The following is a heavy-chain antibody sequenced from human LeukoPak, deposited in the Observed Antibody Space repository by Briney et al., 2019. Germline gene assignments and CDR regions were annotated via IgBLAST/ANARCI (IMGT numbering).Heavy chain of an antibody. V-gene: IGHV1-69*05. J-gene: IGHJ4*02. CDR1: GGTFSSYA. CDR3: ARFGSSYYDSSGYFMSFDY. Sequence: SVKVSCKASGGTFSSYAISWLRQAPGQGLEWMGGIIPIFGTANYAQKFQGRVTMTTDESTSTAYMELSSLRSEDTAVYYCARFGSSYYDSSGYFMSFDYWGQGTLVTVSS. CDR2: IIPIFGTA. D-gene: IGHD3-22*01.